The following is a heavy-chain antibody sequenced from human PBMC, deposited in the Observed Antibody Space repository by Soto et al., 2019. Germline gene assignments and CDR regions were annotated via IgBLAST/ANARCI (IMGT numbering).Heavy chain of an antibody. D-gene: IGHD2-15*01. J-gene: IGHJ3*02. CDR3: ARRRYCSGGSCYSGAFDI. Sequence: GECLKISCKGSGYSVTSYWIGWVRQMPGKGVEGMGIIYPGDCDTRYSPSFQGQVTISADKSISTAYLQWSSLKASDTAMYYCARRRYCSGGSCYSGAFDIWGQGTMVTVSS. V-gene: IGHV5-51*01. CDR1: GYSVTSYW. CDR2: IYPGDCDT.